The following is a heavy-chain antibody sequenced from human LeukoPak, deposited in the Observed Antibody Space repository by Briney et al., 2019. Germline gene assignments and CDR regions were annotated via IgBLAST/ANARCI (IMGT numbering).Heavy chain of an antibody. CDR1: GGSISSGYY. V-gene: IGHV4-38-2*02. Sequence: SETLSLTCTVSGGSISSGYYWGWIRQPPGKGLEWIGSIYHSGSTYYNPSLKSRVTISVDTSKNQFSLKLSSVTAADTAVYYCARVGEYWNYGPWGQGTLVTVSS. CDR2: IYHSGST. D-gene: IGHD1-7*01. CDR3: ARVGEYWNYGP. J-gene: IGHJ5*02.